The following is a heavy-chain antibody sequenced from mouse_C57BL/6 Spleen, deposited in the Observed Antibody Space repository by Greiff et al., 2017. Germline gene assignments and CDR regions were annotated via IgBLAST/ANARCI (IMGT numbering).Heavy chain of an antibody. CDR1: GYTFTDYN. J-gene: IGHJ2*01. CDR3: ARSYYGSSYNDY. D-gene: IGHD1-1*01. V-gene: IGHV1-22*01. Sequence: VQLQQSGSELVKPGASVKMSCKASGYTFTDYNMHWVKQSHGKSLEWIGYINPNNGGTSYNQKFKGKATLTVNKSSSTAYMELRSLTSEDSAVYYCARSYYGSSYNDYWGQGTTLTVSS. CDR2: INPNNGGT.